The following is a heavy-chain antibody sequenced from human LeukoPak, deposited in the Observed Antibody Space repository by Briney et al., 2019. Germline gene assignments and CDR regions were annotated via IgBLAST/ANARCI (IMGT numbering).Heavy chain of an antibody. CDR3: ARGVANYDFWSGYYPFDY. CDR1: GFTLSNYA. Sequence: GSLRLSCAASGFTLSNYAMHWVRQPPGKGLEWIGEIYHSGSTNYNPSLKSRVTISVDKSKNQFSLKLSSVTAADTAVYYCARGVANYDFWSGYYPFDYWGQGTLVTVSS. V-gene: IGHV4-4*02. D-gene: IGHD3-3*01. CDR2: IYHSGST. J-gene: IGHJ4*02.